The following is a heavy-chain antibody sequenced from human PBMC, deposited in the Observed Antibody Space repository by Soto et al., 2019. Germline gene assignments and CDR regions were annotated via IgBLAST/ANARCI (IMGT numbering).Heavy chain of an antibody. Sequence: ASVKVSCKASGYSFITSYYMHWVRQAPGQGLEWMGIINPTGSMTKYSQRFQGRLTMTRDTSTSTDYMELTTLTSEDTAVYFCARDTGYDHDAFDIWCQGTMLTV. D-gene: IGHD5-12*01. J-gene: IGHJ3*02. V-gene: IGHV1-46*01. CDR1: GYSFITSYY. CDR3: ARDTGYDHDAFDI. CDR2: INPTGSMT.